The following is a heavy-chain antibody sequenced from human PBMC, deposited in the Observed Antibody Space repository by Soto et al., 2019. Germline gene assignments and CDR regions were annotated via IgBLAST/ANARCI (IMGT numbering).Heavy chain of an antibody. CDR2: INHRGST. CDR1: GGSFSGYY. CDR3: ARGRSYYDFWSGYNPFDY. J-gene: IGHJ4*02. D-gene: IGHD3-3*01. Sequence: QVQLQQWGAGLLKPSETLSLTCAVYGGSFSGYYWSWIRQPPGKGLEWIGEINHRGSTNYNPSLKSRVTISVDASKNQFSLKLSSVTAADTAVYYCARGRSYYDFWSGYNPFDYWGQGTLVTVSS. V-gene: IGHV4-34*01.